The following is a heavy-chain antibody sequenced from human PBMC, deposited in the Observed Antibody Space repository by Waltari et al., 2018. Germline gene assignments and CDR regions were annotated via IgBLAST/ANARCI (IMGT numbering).Heavy chain of an antibody. D-gene: IGHD2-2*01. CDR2: INTNTGNP. V-gene: IGHV7-4-1*02. CDR1: GYTFTNYA. J-gene: IGHJ5*02. CDR3: AREVVPAATIVVNWFDP. Sequence: QVQLVQSGSELKKPGASVKVSCKASGYTFTNYAINWLRQAPGQGLELMGGINTNTGNPTDVKGLTGRFVFSLDTSVSTAYLQINSLKADDTAVYYCAREVVPAATIVVNWFDPWGQGTLVTVSS.